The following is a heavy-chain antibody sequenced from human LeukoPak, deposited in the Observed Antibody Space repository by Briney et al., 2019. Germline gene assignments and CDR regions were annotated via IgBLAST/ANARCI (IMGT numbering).Heavy chain of an antibody. V-gene: IGHV4-34*01. J-gene: IGHJ4*02. Sequence: PSETLSLTCTVSGGSISSHYWSWIRQPPGKGLEWIGEINHSGSTNYNPSLKSRVTISVDTSKNQFSLKLSSVTAADTAVFYCARGPSVLLWFGESHPHFDYWGQGTLVTVSS. CDR2: INHSGST. D-gene: IGHD3-10*01. CDR3: ARGPSVLLWFGESHPHFDY. CDR1: GGSISSHY.